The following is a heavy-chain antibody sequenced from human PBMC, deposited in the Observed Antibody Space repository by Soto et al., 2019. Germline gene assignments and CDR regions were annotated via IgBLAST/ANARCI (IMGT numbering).Heavy chain of an antibody. D-gene: IGHD6-13*01. CDR3: AMRDWFRSSCYFQY. Sequence: QVSLVQSGAEVKKPGASVKVSCKASGYTFTSYYVHWVRQAPGQGLEWMGIINPSGATTTYAQNFKGRVAMTTYTPTRAVYMERRSLRSEATGVYYCAMRDWFRSSCYFQYWAQGTLVTVSS. J-gene: IGHJ4*02. V-gene: IGHV1-46*01. CDR1: GYTFTSYY. CDR2: INPSGATT.